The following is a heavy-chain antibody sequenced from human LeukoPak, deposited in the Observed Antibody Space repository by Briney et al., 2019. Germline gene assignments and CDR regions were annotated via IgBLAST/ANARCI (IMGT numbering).Heavy chain of an antibody. Sequence: GGSLRLSCAASGFTFSSYSMNWVRQAPGKGLEWVSSISSSSSYIYYADSVKGRFTISRDSAKNSLYLQMNSLRAEDTALYYCARDYFRGYSYGYFDYWGQGTLVTVSS. CDR1: GFTFSSYS. D-gene: IGHD5-18*01. CDR2: ISSSSSYI. V-gene: IGHV3-21*01. CDR3: ARDYFRGYSYGYFDY. J-gene: IGHJ4*02.